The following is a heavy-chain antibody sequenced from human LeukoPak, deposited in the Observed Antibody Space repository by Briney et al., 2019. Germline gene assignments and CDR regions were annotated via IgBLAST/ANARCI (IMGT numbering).Heavy chain of an antibody. Sequence: PSETLSLTCAVYGGSFSGYYWSWIRQPPGKGLEWIGEINHSGSTNYNPSLKSRVTISVDASKNQFSLKLSFVTAADTAVYYCARGWKYYYYMDVWGKGTTVTVSS. CDR2: INHSGST. D-gene: IGHD1-1*01. CDR3: ARGWKYYYYMDV. CDR1: GGSFSGYY. V-gene: IGHV4-34*01. J-gene: IGHJ6*03.